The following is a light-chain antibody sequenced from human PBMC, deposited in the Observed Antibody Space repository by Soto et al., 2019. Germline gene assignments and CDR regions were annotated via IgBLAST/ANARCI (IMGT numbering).Light chain of an antibody. CDR2: GNN. Sequence: QSVLTQPPSASGTPGQRVTISCPGSSSNIGSNTVIWYQQLPGTAPNLLIFGNNQRPSGVPDRFSGSKSGTSASLAISGLQSEDEADYYCATWDDSLNGYVFGTGTKVTVL. CDR3: ATWDDSLNGYV. V-gene: IGLV1-44*01. J-gene: IGLJ1*01. CDR1: SSNIGSNT.